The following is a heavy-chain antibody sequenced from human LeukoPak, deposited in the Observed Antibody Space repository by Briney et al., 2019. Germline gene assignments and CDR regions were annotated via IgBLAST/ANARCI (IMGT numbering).Heavy chain of an antibody. J-gene: IGHJ5*02. CDR2: IYYYSGST. V-gene: IGHV4-39*07. D-gene: IGHD3-10*01. Sequence: SETLSLTCTVSGGSISSSTYFWGWIRQPPGKGLEWIGSIYYYSGSTYYNPSLKSRVTISVDTSKNQFSLRLSSVTAADTAVYYCARGRGEGRGISMVRGVRAPSYNWFDPWGHGTLVTVSS. CDR1: GGSISSSTYF. CDR3: ARGRGEGRGISMVRGVRAPSYNWFDP.